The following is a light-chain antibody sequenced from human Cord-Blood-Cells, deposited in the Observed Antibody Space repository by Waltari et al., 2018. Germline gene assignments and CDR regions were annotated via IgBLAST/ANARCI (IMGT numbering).Light chain of an antibody. CDR3: QQYYSYPLT. CDR2: AAS. Sequence: AIRMTPSPSSFSASTGDRVTITCRASQGISSYLAWYPQKQGKAPKLLIYAASTLQSGGPSSFSGSGSGTDFTLTISCLQSEDFATYYCQQYYSYPLTFGGGTKVEIK. V-gene: IGKV1-8*01. J-gene: IGKJ4*01. CDR1: QGISSY.